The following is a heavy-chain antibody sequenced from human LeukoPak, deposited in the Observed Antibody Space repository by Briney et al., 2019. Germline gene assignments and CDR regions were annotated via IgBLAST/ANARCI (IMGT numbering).Heavy chain of an antibody. CDR1: GGSISSYY. CDR2: IYYSGST. D-gene: IGHD3-22*01. CDR3: ARDLAYDSSGYYYLYAFDI. V-gene: IGHV4-59*01. Sequence: SETLSLTCTVSGGSISSYYWSWIRQPPGKGLEWIGYIYYSGSTNYNPSLKSRVTISVDTSKNQFSLKLSSVTAADTAVYYCARDLAYDSSGYYYLYAFDIWGQGTMVTVSS. J-gene: IGHJ3*02.